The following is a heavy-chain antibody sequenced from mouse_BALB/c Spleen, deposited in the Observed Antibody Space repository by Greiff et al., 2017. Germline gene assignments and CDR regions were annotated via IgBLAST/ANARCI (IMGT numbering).Heavy chain of an antibody. Sequence: ESGADLARPGASVKLSCKASGYTFTRYTMHWVKQRPGQGLEWIGYINPSSGYTNYNQKFKDKATLTADKSSSTAYMQLSSLTSEDSAVYYCAREREYYGSSPLFDYWGRGTTLTVSS. V-gene: IGHV1-4*01. CDR3: AREREYYGSSPLFDY. D-gene: IGHD1-1*01. J-gene: IGHJ2*01. CDR2: INPSSGYT. CDR1: GYTFTRYT.